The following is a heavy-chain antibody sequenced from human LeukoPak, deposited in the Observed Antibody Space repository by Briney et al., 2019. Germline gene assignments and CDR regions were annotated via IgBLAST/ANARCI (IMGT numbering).Heavy chain of an antibody. J-gene: IGHJ6*02. V-gene: IGHV1-46*01. CDR2: INPSGGST. D-gene: IGHD3-3*01. CDR1: GYTFTSYY. Sequence: GASVKVSCKASGYTFTSYYMHWVRQAPGQGLEWVGIINPSGGSTSYAQKFQGRVTMTRDTSTSTVYMELSSLRSEDTAVYYCARAMDGITIFGVVISYYGMDVWGQGTTVTVSS. CDR3: ARAMDGITIFGVVISYYGMDV.